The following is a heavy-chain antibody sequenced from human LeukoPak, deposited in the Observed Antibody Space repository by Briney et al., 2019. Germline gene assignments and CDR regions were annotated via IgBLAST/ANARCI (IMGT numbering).Heavy chain of an antibody. CDR1: GFTFSSYS. J-gene: IGHJ4*02. CDR3: ARDAVVVYDDYEYYFDY. Sequence: GGSLRLSCAASGFTFSSYSMNWVRQAPGKGLEWVSYISSSSSTIYYADSVKGRFTISRDNAKNSLYLQMNSLRAEDTAVYYCARDAVVVYDDYEYYFDYWGQGTLVTVSS. D-gene: IGHD4-17*01. CDR2: ISSSSSTI. V-gene: IGHV3-48*01.